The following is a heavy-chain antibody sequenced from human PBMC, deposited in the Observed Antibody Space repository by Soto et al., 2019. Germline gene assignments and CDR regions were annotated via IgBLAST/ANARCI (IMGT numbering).Heavy chain of an antibody. CDR3: AHGTFGGIIVAGAMDV. CDR1: GFSLSSTGVG. J-gene: IGHJ6*02. Sequence: SGPTLVNPSQTLTLTCTFSGFSLSSTGVGVAWIRQPPGKALEWLAVIYWDDDKRYSTSLKNRLTVSKDTSKNQVVLTMTNVATAETATYYCAHGTFGGIIVAGAMDVWGQGTTLTVSS. CDR2: IYWDDDK. V-gene: IGHV2-5*02. D-gene: IGHD3-16*02.